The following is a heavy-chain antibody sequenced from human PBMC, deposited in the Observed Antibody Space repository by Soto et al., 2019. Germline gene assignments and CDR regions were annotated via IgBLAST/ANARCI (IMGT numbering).Heavy chain of an antibody. CDR2: IIPIFGTA. D-gene: IGHD3-22*01. CDR1: GGTFSSYA. V-gene: IGHV1-69*01. Sequence: QVQLVQSGAEVKKPGSSVKVSCKASGGTFSSYAISWVRQAPGQGLEWMGGIIPIFGTANYAQKFQGRVTIIADESTSTAYMELSSLRSEDTAVYYCARDTYDSSGFNYYYYGMDVWGQGTTVTVSS. CDR3: ARDTYDSSGFNYYYYGMDV. J-gene: IGHJ6*02.